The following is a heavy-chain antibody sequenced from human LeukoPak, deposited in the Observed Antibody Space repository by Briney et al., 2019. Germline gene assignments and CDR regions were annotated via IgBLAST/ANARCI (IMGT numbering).Heavy chain of an antibody. CDR3: GRLFDS. CDR1: GGATISDNFY. J-gene: IGHJ4*02. CDR2: INYSGTT. Sequence: PSETLSLTCTVSGGATISDNFYWGWVRQPPGKGLEWVGSINYSGTTYYNPSLRSRLGISVDTSRTQFFLRLNSVTAADAAVYYCGRLFDSWGQGILVTVSS. V-gene: IGHV4-39*01.